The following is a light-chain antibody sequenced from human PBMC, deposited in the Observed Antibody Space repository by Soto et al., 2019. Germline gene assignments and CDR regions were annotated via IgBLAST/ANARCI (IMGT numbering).Light chain of an antibody. CDR3: QQYNNWPPYT. V-gene: IGKV3-15*01. J-gene: IGKJ2*01. Sequence: ETVMTQSPATLSVSPGDGATLSCRASQSVGSNLAWYQQKPGQAPRLLIYGASTRATGISARFSGGGSGTEFTLTISSLQSEDLAVYSCQQYNNWPPYTFGQGTKLEIK. CDR1: QSVGSN. CDR2: GAS.